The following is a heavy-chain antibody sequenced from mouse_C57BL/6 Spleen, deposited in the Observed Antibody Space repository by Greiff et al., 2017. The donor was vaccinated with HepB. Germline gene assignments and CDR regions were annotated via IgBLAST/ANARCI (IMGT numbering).Heavy chain of an antibody. D-gene: IGHD1-1*01. CDR3: ARDSDYYGSSSWFAY. CDR1: GYSITSGYD. J-gene: IGHJ3*01. CDR2: ISYSGST. V-gene: IGHV3-1*01. Sequence: EVMLVESGPGMVKPSQSLSLTCTVTGYSITSGYDWHWIRHFPGNKLEWMGYISYSGSTNYNPSLKSRISITHDTSKNHFFLKLNSVTTEDTATYYCARDSDYYGSSSWFAYWGQGTLVTVSA.